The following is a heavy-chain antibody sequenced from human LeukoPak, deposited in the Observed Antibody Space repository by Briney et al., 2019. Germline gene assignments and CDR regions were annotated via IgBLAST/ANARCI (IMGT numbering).Heavy chain of an antibody. CDR2: IYYSGST. CDR3: AIGGDSSSSSIDY. D-gene: IGHD6-6*01. CDR1: GGSISSSSYY. Sequence: PSETLSLTCTVSGGSISSSSYYWGWIRQAPGKGLEWIGSIYYSGSTYYNPSLKSRVTISVDTSKNQFSLKLSSVTAADTAVCYCAIGGDSSSSSIDYWGQGTLVTVSS. J-gene: IGHJ4*02. V-gene: IGHV4-39*01.